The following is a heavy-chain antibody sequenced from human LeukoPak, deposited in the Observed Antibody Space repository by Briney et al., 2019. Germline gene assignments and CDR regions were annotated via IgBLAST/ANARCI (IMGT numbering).Heavy chain of an antibody. Sequence: ASVKVSCKASGYTFTTYAVHWVRQAPGQRLEWMGWIHPGNDNTKYSQKFQGRVTITSDTSATTAYMELSSLRSEDTAAYYCARGPGWRFGEVAPAPFDHWGQGTLVTVSS. CDR1: GYTFTTYA. J-gene: IGHJ4*02. CDR3: ARGPGWRFGEVAPAPFDH. D-gene: IGHD3-10*01. CDR2: IHPGNDNT. V-gene: IGHV1-3*01.